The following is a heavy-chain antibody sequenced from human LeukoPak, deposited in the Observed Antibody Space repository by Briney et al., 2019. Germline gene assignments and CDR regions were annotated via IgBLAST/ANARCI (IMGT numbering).Heavy chain of an antibody. D-gene: IGHD1-1*01. J-gene: IGHJ5*02. V-gene: IGHV3-7*05. CDR3: ARVRGRSTNSDFDP. CDR1: GFTCRNYW. Sequence: GGSLRLSCGASGFTCRNYWMSWVRQAPGKGLKRVAHTSQDESEKDYVDSVKGRFTISRDNAKNSLYLQMNSLRAEDTAVYYCARVRGRSTNSDFDPWGPGTLVTVSS. CDR2: TSQDESEK.